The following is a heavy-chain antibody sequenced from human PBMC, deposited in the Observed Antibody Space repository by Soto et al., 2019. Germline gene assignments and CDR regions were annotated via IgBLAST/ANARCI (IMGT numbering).Heavy chain of an antibody. V-gene: IGHV3-66*01. CDR3: ARDQQLVLGGEVHPYYYYMDV. J-gene: IGHJ6*03. D-gene: IGHD6-13*01. CDR1: GFTVSSNY. Sequence: GGSLRLSCAASGFTVSSNYMSWVRQAPGKGLEWVSVIYSGGSTYYADSVKGRFTISRDNSKNTLYLQMNSLRAEDTAVYYCARDQQLVLGGEVHPYYYYMDVWGKGTTVTVSS. CDR2: IYSGGST.